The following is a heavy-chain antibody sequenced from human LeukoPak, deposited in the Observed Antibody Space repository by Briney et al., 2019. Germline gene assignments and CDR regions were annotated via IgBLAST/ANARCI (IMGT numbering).Heavy chain of an antibody. D-gene: IGHD2-15*01. V-gene: IGHV4-34*01. Sequence: SETLSLTCAVYGGSFSGYYWSWIRQPPGEGLEWIGEMNHSGSTNYNPSLKSRVTISVDTSKNQFSLKLSSVTAADTAVYYCARDRGGAILSWGQGTLVTVSS. CDR3: ARDRGGAILS. J-gene: IGHJ5*02. CDR2: MNHSGST. CDR1: GGSFSGYY.